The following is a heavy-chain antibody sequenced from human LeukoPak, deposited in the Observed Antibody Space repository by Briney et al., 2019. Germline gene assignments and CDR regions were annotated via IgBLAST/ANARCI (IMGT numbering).Heavy chain of an antibody. CDR3: AREIGYSSGRSQDY. CDR1: GFTFSSYW. V-gene: IGHV3-74*01. D-gene: IGHD6-19*01. Sequence: SGGSLRLSCAASGFTFSSYWMHWVRQAPGKGLVWVSRINSDGSSTSYADSVKGRFTISRGNAKNTLYLQMNSLRAEDTAVYYCAREIGYSSGRSQDYWGQGTLVTVSS. J-gene: IGHJ4*02. CDR2: INSDGSST.